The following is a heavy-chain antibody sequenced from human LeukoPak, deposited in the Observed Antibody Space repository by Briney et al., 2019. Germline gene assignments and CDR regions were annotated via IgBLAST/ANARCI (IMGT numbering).Heavy chain of an antibody. V-gene: IGHV3-21*01. CDR1: GFTFSSYS. D-gene: IGHD4-17*01. Sequence: PGGSLRLSCAASGFTFSSYSMDWVRQAPGKGLEWVSSISSSSSYIYYADSVKGRFTISRDNAKNSLYLRMNSLRAEDTAVYYCARDLGLDYGDYPDYFDYWGQGTLVTVSS. J-gene: IGHJ4*02. CDR3: ARDLGLDYGDYPDYFDY. CDR2: ISSSSSYI.